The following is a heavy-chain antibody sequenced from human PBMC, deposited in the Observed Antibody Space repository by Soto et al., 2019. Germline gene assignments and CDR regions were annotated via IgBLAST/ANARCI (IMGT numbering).Heavy chain of an antibody. V-gene: IGHV1-8*01. J-gene: IGHJ6*04. D-gene: IGHD2-21*01. CDR3: ARVPVYPVGGAQYHFYGMDA. CDR1: GYTFTSHD. CDR2: MNPNSGDT. Sequence: QVQLVQSGAEVKKPGASVRVSCKASGYTFTSHDINWVRQATGQGLEWLGWMNPNSGDTGYAQKFQGRVTMTRDTSVSTAHMELSNLRSDDTAVYFCARVPVYPVGGAQYHFYGMDAWGEGTTVTVSS.